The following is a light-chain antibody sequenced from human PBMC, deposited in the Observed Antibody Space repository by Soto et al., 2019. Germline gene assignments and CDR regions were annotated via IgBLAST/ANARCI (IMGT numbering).Light chain of an antibody. CDR1: QSVSRR. CDR3: QQYGGSPIT. CDR2: GAS. J-gene: IGKJ5*01. V-gene: IGKV3-20*01. Sequence: EVVLPQSPGTLSLSPGGRATLSCRASQSVSRRLAWYQQRPGQSPRLLISGASMRASGVPVRFIGSGSGTDFTLTITRLEPEDFAVYYCQQYGGSPITFGLGTRLEI.